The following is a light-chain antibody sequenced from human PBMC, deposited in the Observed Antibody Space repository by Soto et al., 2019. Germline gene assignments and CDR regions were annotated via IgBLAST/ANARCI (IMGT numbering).Light chain of an antibody. CDR3: QQYNNVPPWT. J-gene: IGKJ5*01. V-gene: IGKV3-15*01. CDR1: QSVSSD. CDR2: GAS. Sequence: EIVMTQSPATLYVSPGERATLSCRASQSVSSDLAWYQHKPGQAPRLLIHGASTRATGIPARFSGSGSGTEFTLTISSLQSEDFAVYYCQQYNNVPPWTFGQGRRLEIK.